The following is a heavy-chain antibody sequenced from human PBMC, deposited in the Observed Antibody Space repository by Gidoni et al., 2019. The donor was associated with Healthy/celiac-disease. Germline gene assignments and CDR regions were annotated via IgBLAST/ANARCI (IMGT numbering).Heavy chain of an antibody. V-gene: IGHV3-66*01. D-gene: IGHD3-22*01. CDR2: IYSGGST. J-gene: IGHJ4*02. Sequence: EVQLVESGGGLVQPGGSLRLSCAASGFTVSSNYMSWVRQAPGKGLEWVSVIYSGGSTYYADSVKGRFTISRDNSKNTLYLQMNSLRAEDTAEYYCARERFDYYDSSGYYYFDYWGQGTLVTVSS. CDR1: GFTVSSNY. CDR3: ARERFDYYDSSGYYYFDY.